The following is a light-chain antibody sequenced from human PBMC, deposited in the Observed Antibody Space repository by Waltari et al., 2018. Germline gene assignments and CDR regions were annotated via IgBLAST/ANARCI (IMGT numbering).Light chain of an antibody. V-gene: IGKV1-39*01. Sequence: DIQMTQSPSSLSASVGDRVTISCRASQKISTYINWYQQKPGKAPKLLIYSASSLESRVPSRFSGSGSGTDFTLTISSLQREDFATYYCQQSYSTPLFGGGTKVEIK. CDR2: SAS. CDR1: QKISTY. J-gene: IGKJ4*01. CDR3: QQSYSTPL.